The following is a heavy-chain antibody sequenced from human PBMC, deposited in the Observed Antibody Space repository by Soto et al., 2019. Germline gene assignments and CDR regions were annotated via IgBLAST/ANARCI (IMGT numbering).Heavy chain of an antibody. V-gene: IGHV4-31*03. CDR1: GGSISSGGSY. CDR2: NYNSGST. Sequence: NPSETLSLTCIVSGGSISSGGSYWSWIRQHPGKGLEWIGYNYNSGSTYYNPSLRSRVTISIDTSKNQFSLKLSSVTAADTALYYCARSLGSSWYDPLYFYGLDVWGQGTTVTVSS. J-gene: IGHJ6*02. CDR3: ARSLGSSWYDPLYFYGLDV. D-gene: IGHD6-13*01.